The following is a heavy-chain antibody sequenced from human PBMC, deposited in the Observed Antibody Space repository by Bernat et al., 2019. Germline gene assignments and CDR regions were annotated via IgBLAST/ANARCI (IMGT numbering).Heavy chain of an antibody. J-gene: IGHJ4*02. D-gene: IGHD5-12*01. CDR3: VRGGWSGYDREADY. CDR1: GYTFTIYY. V-gene: IGHV1-46*01. Sequence: QVQLVQSGAEVKKPGASVKVSCKASGYTFTIYYIHWVRQAPGQGLEWMGIINGGSGSTSHAQKFQGRVTLTRNTSTRTVYMDLSRLRSEGTAVYYCVRGGWSGYDREADYWGQGIPVTVSS. CDR2: INGGSGST.